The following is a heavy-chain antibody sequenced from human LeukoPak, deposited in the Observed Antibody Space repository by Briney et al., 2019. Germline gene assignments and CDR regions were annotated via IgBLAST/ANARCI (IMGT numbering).Heavy chain of an antibody. CDR1: GFTFSTYA. CDR3: ARVKVNSYVDY. Sequence: GGSLRLSCAASGFTFSTYAMSWVRQAPGKGLEWVSGISGSGGGTYYADSVKGRFTISRDNSKNTLYLQMNSLRAEDTAVYYCARVKVNSYVDYWGQGTLVTVSS. CDR2: ISGSGGGT. D-gene: IGHD5-18*01. V-gene: IGHV3-23*01. J-gene: IGHJ4*02.